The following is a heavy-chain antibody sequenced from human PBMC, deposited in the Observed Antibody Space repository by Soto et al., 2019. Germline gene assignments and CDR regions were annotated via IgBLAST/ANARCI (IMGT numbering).Heavy chain of an antibody. V-gene: IGHV3-9*01. Sequence: GGSLRLSCEVSGFRFDDYGMHWVRQAPGKGLEWVAGISRDSRSISYGASMKGRFTISRDNAKNSLYLQLNSLRADDTAFYYCVKDALTTVAYYFDYWGQGALVTVSS. CDR3: VKDALTTVAYYFDY. J-gene: IGHJ4*02. CDR2: ISRDSRSI. D-gene: IGHD4-17*01. CDR1: GFRFDDYG.